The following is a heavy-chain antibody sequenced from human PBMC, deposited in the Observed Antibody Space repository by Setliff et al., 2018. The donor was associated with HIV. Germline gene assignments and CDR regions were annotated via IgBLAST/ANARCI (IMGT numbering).Heavy chain of an antibody. J-gene: IGHJ3*02. CDR1: GYSISSGYY. Sequence: SETLSLTCTVSGYSISSGYYWGWIRQPPGKGLEWIGSISHSGNTYYKSSLKSRVTISVDTSKNQFSLNLTSVTAADTAVYYCARLGYSGSLVGAFDIWGQGTMVTVSS. D-gene: IGHD1-26*01. V-gene: IGHV4-38-2*02. CDR3: ARLGYSGSLVGAFDI. CDR2: ISHSGNT.